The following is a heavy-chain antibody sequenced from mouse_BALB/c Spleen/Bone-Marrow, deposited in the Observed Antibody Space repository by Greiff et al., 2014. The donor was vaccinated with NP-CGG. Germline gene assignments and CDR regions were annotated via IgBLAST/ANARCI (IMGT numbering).Heavy chain of an antibody. CDR1: GFAFSSYD. Sequence: DVKLVESGGGLVKPGGSLKLSCAASGFAFSSYDMSWVRQTPEKRLEWVAYISSGGGSTYYPDPVKGRFTISRDNAKNTLYLQMSSLKSEDTAMYYCAREVLRDYFDYWGQGTTLTVSS. V-gene: IGHV5-12-1*01. CDR3: AREVLRDYFDY. D-gene: IGHD1-1*01. J-gene: IGHJ2*01. CDR2: ISSGGGST.